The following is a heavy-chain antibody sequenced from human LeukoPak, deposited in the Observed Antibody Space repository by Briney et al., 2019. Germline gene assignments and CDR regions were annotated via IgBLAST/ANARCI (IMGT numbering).Heavy chain of an antibody. CDR1: GFSLSTSGMC. Sequence: SGPTLVNPTQTLTLTCTFSGFSLSTSGMCVSWIRQPPGKALEWLALIDRDDDKYYSTSLKTRLTISKDTSKNQVVLTMTNMDPVDTATYYCARMRGSSGWPYYFDYWGQGTLVTVSS. J-gene: IGHJ4*02. V-gene: IGHV2-70*01. CDR2: IDRDDDK. CDR3: ARMRGSSGWPYYFDY. D-gene: IGHD6-19*01.